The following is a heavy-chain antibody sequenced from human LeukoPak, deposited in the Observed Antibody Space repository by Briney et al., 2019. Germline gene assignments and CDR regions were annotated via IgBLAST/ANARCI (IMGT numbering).Heavy chain of an antibody. CDR3: TRPSSSWTQIFDY. V-gene: IGHV3-49*04. CDR2: IRSKAYGGTT. CDR1: GFTFGDYA. D-gene: IGHD6-13*01. Sequence: GGSLRLSCIASGFTFGDYAMSWVRQAPGKGLEWVGFIRSKAYGGTTEYAASVKGRFTISRDDSKSIAYLQMNSLKTEDTAVYYCTRPSSSWTQIFDYWGQGTLVTVSS. J-gene: IGHJ4*02.